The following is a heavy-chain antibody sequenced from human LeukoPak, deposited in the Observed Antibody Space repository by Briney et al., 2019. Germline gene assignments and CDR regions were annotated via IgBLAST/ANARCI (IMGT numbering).Heavy chain of an antibody. CDR1: GFTFSRYW. J-gene: IGHJ6*02. Sequence: GGSLRLSCAASGFTFSRYWMSWVRQAPGKGLECVANIKQDGSEKYYVDSVKGRFTISRDNAKNSLYLQMSSLRAEDTAVYYCAREDAYSFRFTYYYYGMDVWGQGTTVTVSS. V-gene: IGHV3-7*01. D-gene: IGHD5-18*01. CDR2: IKQDGSEK. CDR3: AREDAYSFRFTYYYYGMDV.